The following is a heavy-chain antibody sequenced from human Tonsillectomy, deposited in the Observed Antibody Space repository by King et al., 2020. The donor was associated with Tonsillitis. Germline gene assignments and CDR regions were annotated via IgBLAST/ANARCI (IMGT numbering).Heavy chain of an antibody. Sequence: VQLVESGGGLVQPGGSLRLSCAASGFTFSSYAMNWVRQAPGKGLEWVSTVSGSGGVTYYTDSVKGRFTISRDFSKNTLYLQMNSLRAEDTAVYYCTRHDDYSRPTYYYYMAVWGKETTVTFSS. CDR2: VSGSGGVT. CDR3: TRHDDYSRPTYYYYMAV. D-gene: IGHD4-17*01. CDR1: GFTFSSYA. V-gene: IGHV3-23*04. J-gene: IGHJ6*03.